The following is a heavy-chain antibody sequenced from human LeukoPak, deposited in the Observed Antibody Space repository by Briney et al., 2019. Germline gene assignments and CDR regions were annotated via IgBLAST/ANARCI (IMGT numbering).Heavy chain of an antibody. CDR3: ARDDGGSSSSRYYYYMDV. Sequence: SETLSLTCTVSGNSISSGHYWGWIRQPPGKGLEWIGSIYHSGSTYYNPSLKSRVTISVDTSKNQFSLKLSSVTAADTAVYYCARDDGGSSSSRYYYYMDVWGKGTTVTVSS. CDR2: IYHSGST. CDR1: GNSISSGHY. J-gene: IGHJ6*03. V-gene: IGHV4-38-2*02. D-gene: IGHD6-6*01.